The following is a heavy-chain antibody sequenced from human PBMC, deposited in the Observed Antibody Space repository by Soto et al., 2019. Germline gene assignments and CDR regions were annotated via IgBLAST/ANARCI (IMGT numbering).Heavy chain of an antibody. Sequence: EVQLLESGGGLVQPGGSLRLSCAASGFTFSSYAMSWVRQAPGKGLEWVSAISGSGGSTYYADSVKGRFTISRENSKNTLYLQMHSMRAEDTAVYYCAKCCALSGYSGYDAFDYWGQGTLVTVSS. V-gene: IGHV3-23*01. CDR1: GFTFSSYA. CDR2: ISGSGGST. D-gene: IGHD5-12*01. J-gene: IGHJ4*02. CDR3: AKCCALSGYSGYDAFDY.